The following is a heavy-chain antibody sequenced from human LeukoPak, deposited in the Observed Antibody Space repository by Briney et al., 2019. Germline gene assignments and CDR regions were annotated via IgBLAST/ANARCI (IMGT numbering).Heavy chain of an antibody. Sequence: GGSLRLSCAASGFTFSSYEVNWVRQPPGKGLEWVSYTSSSGSTIYYADSVKGRFTTSRDNAKTSLFLQMNSLRAEDTAVYYCARGSFLITFGGFIGWGQGTLVTVSS. CDR1: GFTFSSYE. CDR3: ARGSFLITFGGFIG. J-gene: IGHJ4*02. CDR2: TSSSGSTI. V-gene: IGHV3-48*03. D-gene: IGHD3-16*02.